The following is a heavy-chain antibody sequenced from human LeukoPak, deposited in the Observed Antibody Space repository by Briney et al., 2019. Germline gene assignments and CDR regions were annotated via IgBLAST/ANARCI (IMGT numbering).Heavy chain of an antibody. D-gene: IGHD4-17*01. Sequence: SETLSLTCTVSGGSISSYYWSWIRQPPGKGLEWIGYIFYSGSTNYNPSLKSRVTISVDTSKNQFSLKLSSVTAADTAVYYCARGRSYGDYPNYYYYYMDVWGKGTTVTVSS. CDR3: ARGRSYGDYPNYYYYYMDV. V-gene: IGHV4-59*01. CDR2: IFYSGST. CDR1: GGSISSYY. J-gene: IGHJ6*03.